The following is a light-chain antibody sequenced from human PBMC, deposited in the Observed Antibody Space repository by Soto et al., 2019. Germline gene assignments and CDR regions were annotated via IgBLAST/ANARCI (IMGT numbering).Light chain of an antibody. CDR2: DNN. Sequence: QSVLTQPPSVSAAPGQKVIISCSGTSANIGNNYVSWYQQFPGTAPKLLIYDNNQRPSGIPDRVSGSKSGTSATLGITGLQTGDEADYYCGTWDSSLNARVFGGGTKLTVL. V-gene: IGLV1-51*01. CDR1: SANIGNNY. CDR3: GTWDSSLNARV. J-gene: IGLJ3*02.